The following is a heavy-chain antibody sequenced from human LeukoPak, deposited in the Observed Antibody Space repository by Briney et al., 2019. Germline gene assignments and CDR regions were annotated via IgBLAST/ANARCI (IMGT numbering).Heavy chain of an antibody. CDR2: IIPILGIA. CDR1: GGTFSSYA. D-gene: IGHD5-18*01. V-gene: IGHV1-69*04. Sequence: GASVKVSCKASGGTFSSYAISWVRQAPGQGLEWMGRIIPILGIANYAQKFQGRVTITADKSTSTAYMELSSLRSEDTAVYYCATHHYLRGYSYGPADYWGQGTLVTVSS. J-gene: IGHJ4*02. CDR3: ATHHYLRGYSYGPADY.